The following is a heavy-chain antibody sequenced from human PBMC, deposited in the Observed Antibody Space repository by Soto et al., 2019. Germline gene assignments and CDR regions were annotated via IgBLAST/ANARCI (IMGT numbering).Heavy chain of an antibody. CDR1: GGTFSSYA. CDR2: IIPIFGTA. V-gene: IGHV1-69*01. J-gene: IGHJ4*02. D-gene: IGHD2-15*01. CDR3: ARDTVGYCSGGSCYSAVY. Sequence: QVQLVQSGAEVKKPGSSVKVSCKASGGTFSSYAISWVRQAPGQGLEWMGGIIPIFGTANYAQKFQGRVTITADESTSTAYMELSSLRSEDTAVYYCARDTVGYCSGGSCYSAVYWGQGTLVTVSS.